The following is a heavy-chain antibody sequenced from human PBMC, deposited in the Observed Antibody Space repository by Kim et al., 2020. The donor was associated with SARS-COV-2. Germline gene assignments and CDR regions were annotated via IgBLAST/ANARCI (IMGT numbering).Heavy chain of an antibody. CDR3: ARIQTYCTVGSCFPSNFDR. D-gene: IGHD2-15*01. CDR1: GGSLSGYY. V-gene: IGHV4-34*01. J-gene: IGHJ4*02. Sequence: SETLSLTCAVYGGSLSGYYGSWIRQSPGKGLEWIAQIDRGGGTNYNPSRKSRVTITIDMSKSQFPLKLSSLTDADTAIYYCARIQTYCTVGSCFPSNFDRWGQRTLV. CDR2: IDRGGGT.